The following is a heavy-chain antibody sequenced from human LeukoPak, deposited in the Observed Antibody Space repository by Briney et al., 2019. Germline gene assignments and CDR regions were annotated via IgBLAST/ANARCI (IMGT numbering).Heavy chain of an antibody. Sequence: SETLSLTCTVSGGSISRYYWSWIRQPPGKGLEWIGYLYYSGSTSYNPSLKSRVTMSEDTSKNQFSLRMTSVTAADTAVYYCASDSWGMFYFDYWGQGTLVTVSS. CDR1: GGSISRYY. J-gene: IGHJ4*02. CDR3: ASDSWGMFYFDY. CDR2: LYYSGST. V-gene: IGHV4-59*01. D-gene: IGHD3-16*01.